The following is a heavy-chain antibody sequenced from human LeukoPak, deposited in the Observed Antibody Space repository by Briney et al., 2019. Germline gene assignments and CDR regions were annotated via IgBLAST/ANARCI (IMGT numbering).Heavy chain of an antibody. CDR3: ARGRGSYFSGYYFDY. Sequence: QSGGSLRLSCAASGFTFSSYAMSWVRQAPGKGLEWVSAISGSGGSTYYADSVKGRFTISRDNSKNTLYLQMNSLRAEDTAVYYCARGRGSYFSGYYFDYWGQGTLVTVSS. D-gene: IGHD1-26*01. CDR1: GFTFSSYA. CDR2: ISGSGGST. V-gene: IGHV3-23*01. J-gene: IGHJ4*02.